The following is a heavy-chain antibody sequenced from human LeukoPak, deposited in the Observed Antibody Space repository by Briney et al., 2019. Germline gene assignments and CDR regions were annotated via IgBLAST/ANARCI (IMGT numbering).Heavy chain of an antibody. J-gene: IGHJ3*02. V-gene: IGHV3-7*03. CDR3: AKVRPDRIVGATVGAFDI. CDR2: IKQDGSEK. CDR1: GFTFSNYW. Sequence: GGSLRLSCAASGFTFSNYWMSWVRQAPGKGLEWVANIKQDGSEKYYVDSVKGRFTISRDNAKNSLYLQMNSLRAEDTAVYYCAKVRPDRIVGATVGAFDIWGQGTMVTVSS. D-gene: IGHD1-26*01.